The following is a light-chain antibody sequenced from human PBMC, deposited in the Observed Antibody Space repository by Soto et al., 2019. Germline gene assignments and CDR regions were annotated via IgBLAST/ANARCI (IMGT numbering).Light chain of an antibody. Sequence: EVVMTQSPATLSVSPGERATLSCRASQSVSSYLAWYQQKPGQAPRLLIYGESTRATAIPARFSGSGSGTEFTLTICSLQSEDFAAYYCQQYNNWPLTFGQGTKVEIK. CDR2: GES. CDR3: QQYNNWPLT. V-gene: IGKV3-15*01. CDR1: QSVSSY. J-gene: IGKJ1*01.